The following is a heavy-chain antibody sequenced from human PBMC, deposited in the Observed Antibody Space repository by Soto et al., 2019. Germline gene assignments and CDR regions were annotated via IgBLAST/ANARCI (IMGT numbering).Heavy chain of an antibody. V-gene: IGHV1-8*02. J-gene: IGHJ5*02. CDR2: MNPGSGDT. CDR1: GYTFTNND. D-gene: IGHD5-18*01. CDR3: ARMESFGSLNWFDP. Sequence: ASVKVSCKASGYTFTNNDVSWVRQATGQGLEWMGWMNPGSGDTGYAQKFQGRVTMTRDISIATAYMELNSLTSEDTAIYYCARMESFGSLNWFDPWGRGTLVTVSS.